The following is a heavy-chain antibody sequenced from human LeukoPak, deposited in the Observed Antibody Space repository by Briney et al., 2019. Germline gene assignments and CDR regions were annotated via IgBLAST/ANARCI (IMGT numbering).Heavy chain of an antibody. Sequence: GGSLRLFCAASGFTFSSYGMHWVRQAPGKGLEWVAFIRYDGSNKYYADSVKGRFTISGDNSKNTLYLQMNSLRAEDTAVYYCAKDLRRYCSSTSCYEMVYWGQGTLVTVSS. D-gene: IGHD2-2*01. V-gene: IGHV3-30*02. CDR2: IRYDGSNK. J-gene: IGHJ4*02. CDR1: GFTFSSYG. CDR3: AKDLRRYCSSTSCYEMVY.